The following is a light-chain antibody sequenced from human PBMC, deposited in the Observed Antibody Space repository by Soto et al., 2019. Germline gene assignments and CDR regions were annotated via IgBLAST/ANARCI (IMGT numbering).Light chain of an antibody. V-gene: IGLV2-14*01. Sequence: QSVLTQPASVSGSPGQSITISWTGTSSDVGGYNFVSWYQQHPGKAPKVIIFEVDKRPSEVSHRFSGSKSGNTASLTISGLQTEDEADYYCYSFTTSSTSVFGTGTKVTVL. CDR3: YSFTTSSTSV. J-gene: IGLJ1*01. CDR1: SSDVGGYNF. CDR2: EVD.